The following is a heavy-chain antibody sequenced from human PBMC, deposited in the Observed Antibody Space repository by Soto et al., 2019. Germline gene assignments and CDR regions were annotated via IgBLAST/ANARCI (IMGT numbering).Heavy chain of an antibody. CDR3: ARQDCSSTSCYGSNWFDP. V-gene: IGHV5-10-1*01. CDR1: GYIFTSYW. CDR2: IDPSDSYT. Sequence: GESLKICCNGSGYIFTSYWISWVRQMPGKGLEWMGRIDPSDSYTNYSPSFQGHVTISADKSISTAYLQWSSLKASDTAMYYCARQDCSSTSCYGSNWFDPWGQGTLVTVSS. D-gene: IGHD2-2*01. J-gene: IGHJ5*02.